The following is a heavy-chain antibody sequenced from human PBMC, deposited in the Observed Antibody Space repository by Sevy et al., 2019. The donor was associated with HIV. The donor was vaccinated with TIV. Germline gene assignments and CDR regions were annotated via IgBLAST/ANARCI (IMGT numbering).Heavy chain of an antibody. CDR2: LSYDDSDE. V-gene: IGHV3-30-3*02. D-gene: IGHD2-21*01. CDR1: GFIFSTSP. Sequence: GGSLRLSCAASGFIFSTSPMHWVRQAPGKGLECVAILSYDDSDENYADSVKGRFTISRDNSKNTLYLQMNSLRIEDTAVYYCAKDDLRSIHYCGQGTLVTGPS. CDR3: AKDDLRSIHY. J-gene: IGHJ4*02.